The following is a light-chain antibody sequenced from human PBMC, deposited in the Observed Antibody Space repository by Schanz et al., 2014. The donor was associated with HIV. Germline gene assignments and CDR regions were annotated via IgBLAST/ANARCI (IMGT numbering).Light chain of an antibody. CDR3: SSHAGRNSFVV. Sequence: QSVLTQPPSASGSPGQSVTISCTGTSSDVGGYNYVPWYQQHPGKAPKLMIYEVSKRPSGVSNRFSGSKSGNTASLTISGLQADDEADYYCSSHAGRNSFVVFGGGTKLTVL. V-gene: IGLV2-8*01. CDR2: EVS. CDR1: SSDVGGYNY. J-gene: IGLJ2*01.